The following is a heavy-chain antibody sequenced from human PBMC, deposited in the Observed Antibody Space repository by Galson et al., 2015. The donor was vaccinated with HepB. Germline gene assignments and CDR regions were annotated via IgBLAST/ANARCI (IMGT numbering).Heavy chain of an antibody. D-gene: IGHD6-13*01. V-gene: IGHV3-53*01. CDR2: IYRDSSDGST. CDR1: GFSVSDNF. Sequence: SLRLSCAASGFSVSDNFMSWVRQAPGKGLEWVSIIYRDSSDGSTFYADSVKGRFTISRDSSKNALYLQMDSLRAEDTAMYYCARGKGPQLAYTFDYWGQGTLVTVSS. CDR3: ARGKGPQLAYTFDY. J-gene: IGHJ4*02.